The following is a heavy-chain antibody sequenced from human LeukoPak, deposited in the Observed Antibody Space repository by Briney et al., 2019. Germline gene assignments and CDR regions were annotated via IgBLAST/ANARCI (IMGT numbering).Heavy chain of an antibody. CDR1: GFTFSSYE. Sequence: GGSLRLSCAASGFTFSSYEMNWVRQAPGKGLEWVSYISSSGSTIYYADSLKGRFTISRDNAKNSLYLQMNSLRAEDTAVYYCARDYSGWSLDPWGQGTLVTVSS. J-gene: IGHJ5*02. D-gene: IGHD5-12*01. V-gene: IGHV3-48*03. CDR2: ISSSGSTI. CDR3: ARDYSGWSLDP.